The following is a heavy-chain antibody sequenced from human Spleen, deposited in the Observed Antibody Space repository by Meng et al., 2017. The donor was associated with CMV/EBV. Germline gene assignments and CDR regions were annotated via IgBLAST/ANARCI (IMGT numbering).Heavy chain of an antibody. J-gene: IGHJ4*02. V-gene: IGHV3-21*04. CDR3: ARRKWELQHYFDY. CDR1: GFTVSNYN. Sequence: AASGFTVSNYNMNWVRQAPGKGLEWVSSISSSSSYIYYADSVKGRFTISRDNAKNSLYLQMNSLRAEDTALYYCARRKWELQHYFDYWGQGVLVTVSS. CDR2: ISSSSSYI. D-gene: IGHD1-26*01.